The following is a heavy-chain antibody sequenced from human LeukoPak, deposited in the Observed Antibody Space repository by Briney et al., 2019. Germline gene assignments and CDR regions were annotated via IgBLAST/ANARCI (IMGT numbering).Heavy chain of an antibody. V-gene: IGHV3-23*01. D-gene: IGHD2-21*01. Sequence: GGSLRLSCAASGFTFSSYAMSWGRQAPGKGLECVSAISGSGGSTYYADSVKGRFTISRDNSKNTLYLQMNRLRAEDTAVYYCAKAPVFLPVDYWGQGTLVTVSS. CDR3: AKAPVFLPVDY. CDR1: GFTFSSYA. J-gene: IGHJ4*02. CDR2: ISGSGGST.